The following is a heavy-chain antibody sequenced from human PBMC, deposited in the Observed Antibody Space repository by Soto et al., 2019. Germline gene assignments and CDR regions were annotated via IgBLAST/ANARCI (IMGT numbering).Heavy chain of an antibody. V-gene: IGHV1-18*01. CDR2: ISAYDGNK. CDR1: GYTFTSYG. D-gene: IGHD3-22*01. J-gene: IGHJ4*02. Sequence: ASVKVSCKASGYTFTSYGISWVRQAPGQGLEWMGLISAYDGNKNYAQKLQGRVTMTTDTSTSTAYMELRSLRSDDTAVYYCARSSGYYYDSSGYYYWGQGTLVTVSS. CDR3: ARSSGYYYDSSGYYY.